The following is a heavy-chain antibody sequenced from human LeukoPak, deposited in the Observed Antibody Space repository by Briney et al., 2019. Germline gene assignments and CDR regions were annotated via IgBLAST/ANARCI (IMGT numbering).Heavy chain of an antibody. Sequence: SETLSLTCTVSGGSINSYYWNWIRQPPGKGLEWIGYIYYSGSTNYNPSFKSRVTISVDTSKNQFSLKLSSVTAADTAVYYCARAPGGIAASAFDYWGQGTLVTVSS. CDR2: IYYSGST. J-gene: IGHJ4*02. CDR3: ARAPGGIAASAFDY. CDR1: GGSINSYY. D-gene: IGHD6-6*01. V-gene: IGHV4-59*01.